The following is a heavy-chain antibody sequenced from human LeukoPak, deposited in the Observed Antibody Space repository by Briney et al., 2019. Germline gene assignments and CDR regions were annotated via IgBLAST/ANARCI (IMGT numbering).Heavy chain of an antibody. D-gene: IGHD4/OR15-4a*01. Sequence: PGGSLRLSCAASGFTFSSDSMNWVRQAPGKGLEWVAFIGSRTGNIYYADSVKGRFSISRDNAKDSVYLQMNSLRADDTAVYYCARETEPLDYGDSTYLDYWGQGTLVTVSS. V-gene: IGHV3-21*01. CDR3: ARETEPLDYGDSTYLDY. J-gene: IGHJ4*02. CDR2: IGSRTGNI. CDR1: GFTFSSDS.